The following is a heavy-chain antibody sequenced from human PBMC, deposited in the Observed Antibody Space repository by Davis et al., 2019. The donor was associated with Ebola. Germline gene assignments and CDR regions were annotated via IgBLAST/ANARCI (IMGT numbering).Heavy chain of an antibody. J-gene: IGHJ4*02. CDR1: GFTFSGSA. Sequence: GESLKISCAASGFTFSGSAMHWVRQASGKGLEWVGRIRSKANSYATAYAASVKGRFTIPRDDSKNTAYLQMNSLKTEDTAVYYCTTTYYYDSSGYYYEDYWGQGTLVTVSS. CDR2: IRSKANSYAT. CDR3: TTTYYYDSSGYYYEDY. V-gene: IGHV3-73*01. D-gene: IGHD3-22*01.